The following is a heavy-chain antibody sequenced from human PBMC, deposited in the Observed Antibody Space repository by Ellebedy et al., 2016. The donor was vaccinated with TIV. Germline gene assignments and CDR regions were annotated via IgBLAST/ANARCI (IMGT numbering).Heavy chain of an antibody. CDR1: GFTFSSSW. CDR3: AGGGSGYINY. D-gene: IGHD5-18*01. Sequence: GESLKISCAASGFTFSSSWMHWVRQGTGKRLVWVSRIKTDGTTTNYADSVKGRFTVSRENAKNTLYLQMNSLRAEDTAVYYCAGGGSGYINYWGQGSPVTVSS. J-gene: IGHJ4*02. CDR2: IKTDGTTT. V-gene: IGHV3-74*01.